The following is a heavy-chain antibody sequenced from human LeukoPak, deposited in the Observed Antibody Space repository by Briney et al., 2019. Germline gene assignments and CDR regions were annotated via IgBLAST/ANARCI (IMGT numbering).Heavy chain of an antibody. Sequence: SETLSLTCTVSGGSISSSSYYWGWIRQPPGKGLEWIGSIYYSGSTYYNPSLKSRVTISVDTSKNQFSLKLSSVTAADTAVYYCARGISPTWGGSEYYYYMDVWGKGTTVTVSS. CDR2: IYYSGST. V-gene: IGHV4-39*07. CDR1: GGSISSSSYY. D-gene: IGHD1-26*01. J-gene: IGHJ6*03. CDR3: ARGISPTWGGSEYYYYMDV.